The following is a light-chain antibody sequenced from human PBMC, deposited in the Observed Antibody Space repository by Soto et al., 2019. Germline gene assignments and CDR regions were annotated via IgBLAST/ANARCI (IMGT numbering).Light chain of an antibody. CDR3: QRAYSSPLT. V-gene: IGKV1-39*01. CDR1: QNISRY. J-gene: IGKJ4*01. Sequence: DIQLTQSQSSLSASLSEGVPIXSRASQNISRYLNWYQQKPGKAPKLLIYTASSLQSGVPSRFSGSGSGTDFTLTISSLQPEDFATYYCQRAYSSPLTFGGGTKVDIK. CDR2: TAS.